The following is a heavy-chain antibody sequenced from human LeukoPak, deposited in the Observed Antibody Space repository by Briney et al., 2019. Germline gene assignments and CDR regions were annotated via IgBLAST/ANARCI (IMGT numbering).Heavy chain of an antibody. Sequence: SETLSLTCAVYGGSFSGYYWSWVRQPPGKGLEWIGEINHSGSTNYNPSLKSRVTISVDTSKNQFSLKLSSVTAADTPVYYCAGLRRGGDFGVVNFDYWGEGTLVTVSS. CDR3: AGLRRGGDFGVVNFDY. D-gene: IGHD3-3*01. V-gene: IGHV4-34*01. CDR2: INHSGST. CDR1: GGSFSGYY. J-gene: IGHJ4*02.